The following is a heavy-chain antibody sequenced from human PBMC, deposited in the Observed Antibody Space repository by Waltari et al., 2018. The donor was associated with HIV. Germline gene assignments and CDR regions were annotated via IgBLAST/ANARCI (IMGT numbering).Heavy chain of an antibody. Sequence: EVQLLESGGGLVQPGGSLRLSCAASGFTFGNYAISWVRQAPGKGLEWVSAISGSGGNTYYADAVKGRFTISRDNSKNTVYLQMNRLRAEDTAVFYCAKAEYSGTDGYYYYAMDVWGQGTTVTVSS. CDR2: ISGSGGNT. J-gene: IGHJ6*02. V-gene: IGHV3-23*01. CDR3: AKAEYSGTDGYYYYAMDV. D-gene: IGHD1-26*01. CDR1: GFTFGNYA.